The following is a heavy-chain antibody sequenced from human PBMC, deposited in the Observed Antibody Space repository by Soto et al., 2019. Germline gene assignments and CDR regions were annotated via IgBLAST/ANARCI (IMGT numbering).Heavy chain of an antibody. V-gene: IGHV4-31*03. Sequence: SETLSLTCTVSGDSIGTGGYYWDWIRQHPGKGPEWIGYIHYSGSTYYNPSLKSRLTISLDTSKNQFSLHLSSVTTADTAVYYCATNHDDISGRTPLLFDSWGQGTLVTVS. CDR3: ATNHDDISGRTPLLFDS. D-gene: IGHD3-22*01. CDR1: GDSIGTGGYY. CDR2: IHYSGST. J-gene: IGHJ4*02.